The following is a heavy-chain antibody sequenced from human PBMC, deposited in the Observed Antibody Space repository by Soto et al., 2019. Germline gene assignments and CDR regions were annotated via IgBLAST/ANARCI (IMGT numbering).Heavy chain of an antibody. Sequence: PVLSQRLSNAASGLTFRGHAMSWVRKATGKGLEWVSAISGSGGSTYYADSVKGRFTISRDNSKNTLYLQMNSLRAEDTAVYYCARPTYYYDSSGPPAYWGQGTLVTVSS. J-gene: IGHJ4*02. CDR2: ISGSGGST. V-gene: IGHV3-23*01. CDR3: ARPTYYYDSSGPPAY. D-gene: IGHD3-22*01. CDR1: GLTFRGHA.